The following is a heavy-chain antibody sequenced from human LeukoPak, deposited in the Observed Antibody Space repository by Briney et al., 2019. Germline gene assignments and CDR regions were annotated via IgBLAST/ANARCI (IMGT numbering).Heavy chain of an antibody. Sequence: GGSLRLSCAVSGFTFSTYWMNWVRQAPGKGLEWVSSIRSSSSYIYYADSVKGRFTISRDNAQNSLYLQMKSLRAEDTAVYYCAREWELQGLIDYWGQGTLVTVSS. CDR2: IRSSSSYI. CDR3: AREWELQGLIDY. V-gene: IGHV3-21*01. D-gene: IGHD1-26*01. J-gene: IGHJ4*02. CDR1: GFTFSTYW.